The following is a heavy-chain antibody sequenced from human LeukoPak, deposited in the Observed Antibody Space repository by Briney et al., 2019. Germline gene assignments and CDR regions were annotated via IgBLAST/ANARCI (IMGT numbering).Heavy chain of an antibody. D-gene: IGHD6-13*01. CDR1: GDSISSYY. CDR3: ARGEGASWWFDY. V-gene: IGHV4-59*01. Sequence: SETLSLTCTVSGDSISSYYWSWLRQPPGKGLEWIGYIYYSGSTNYNPSLKSRVTISIDTSKNQFSLKLTSVTAADTAVYYCARGEGASWWFDYWGQGTLVTVSS. J-gene: IGHJ4*02. CDR2: IYYSGST.